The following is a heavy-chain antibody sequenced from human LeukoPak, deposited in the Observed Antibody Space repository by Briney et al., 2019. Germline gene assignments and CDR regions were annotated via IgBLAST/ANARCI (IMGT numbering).Heavy chain of an antibody. CDR2: INPKSGDT. CDR3: ARDREYDVLTGPFDY. J-gene: IGHJ4*01. Sequence: ASVKVSCKASGYIFTGYHIHWVRQAPGQGLEWMGWINPKSGDTHYAQKLQGRVTMTRDTSITTAYMELSRLRSDDTAVYYCARDREYDVLTGPFDYCGHRTLVTVSS. CDR1: GYIFTGYH. D-gene: IGHD3-9*01. V-gene: IGHV1-2*02.